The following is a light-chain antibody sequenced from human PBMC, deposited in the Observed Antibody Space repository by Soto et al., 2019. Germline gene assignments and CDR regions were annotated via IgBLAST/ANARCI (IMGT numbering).Light chain of an antibody. Sequence: EIVMTPSPDTLSVSPGVRATLSCRASQTVKSNLAWYHQKPGQPPRLLIYRISTRATGISDRFSASGSATEFTLTISSLQSEDFAVYYCQQRSNWPITFGQGTRLEIK. CDR1: QTVKSN. CDR2: RIS. V-gene: IGKV3-15*01. J-gene: IGKJ5*01. CDR3: QQRSNWPIT.